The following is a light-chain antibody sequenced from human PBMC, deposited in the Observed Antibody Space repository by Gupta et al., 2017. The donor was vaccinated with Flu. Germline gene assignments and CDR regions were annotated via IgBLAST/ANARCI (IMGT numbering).Light chain of an antibody. CDR2: DVS. V-gene: IGKV1-33*01. Sequence: DIQMTQSPSSLSASIGDRVTITCQASQDITNYLNWYQQKPGKAPNLLIYDVSKVQTGVPSRFSGSGSGTDFSLTISSLQPEDVATYYCQQDYNLPDTFGQGTKLEI. CDR3: QQDYNLPDT. J-gene: IGKJ2*01. CDR1: QDITNY.